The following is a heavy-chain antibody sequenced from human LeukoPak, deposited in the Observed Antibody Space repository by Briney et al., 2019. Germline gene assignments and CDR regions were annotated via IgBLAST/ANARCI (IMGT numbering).Heavy chain of an antibody. D-gene: IGHD6-6*01. J-gene: IGHJ4*02. CDR3: ARGGGIAARGRGRRYFDY. V-gene: IGHV4-34*01. CDR2: INHSGST. Sequence: PSETLSLTCAVYGGSFSGYYWSWIRQPPGKGLEWIGEINHSGSTSYNPSLKSRVTISVDTSKNQFSLKLSSVTAADTAVYYCARGGGIAARGRGRRYFDYWGQGTLVTVSS. CDR1: GGSFSGYY.